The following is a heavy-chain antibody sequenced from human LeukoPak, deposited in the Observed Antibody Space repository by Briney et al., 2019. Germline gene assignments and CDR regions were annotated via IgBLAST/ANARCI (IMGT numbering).Heavy chain of an antibody. Sequence: GGSLRLSRAASGFTFSSYGMHWVRQAPGKGLEWVAFIRYDGSNKYYADSVKGRFTISRDNSKNTLYLQMNSLRAEDTAVYYCAKDYYDSSGYYYLDYWGQGTLVTVSS. CDR1: GFTFSSYG. J-gene: IGHJ4*02. V-gene: IGHV3-30*02. D-gene: IGHD3-22*01. CDR2: IRYDGSNK. CDR3: AKDYYDSSGYYYLDY.